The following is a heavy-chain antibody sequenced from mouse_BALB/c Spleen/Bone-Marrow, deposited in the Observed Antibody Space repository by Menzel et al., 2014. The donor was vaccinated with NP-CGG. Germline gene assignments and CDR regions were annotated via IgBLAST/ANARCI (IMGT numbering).Heavy chain of an antibody. CDR1: GYTFSNYW. CDR2: IYPGDGDT. D-gene: IGHD1-1*01. V-gene: IGHV1-80*01. CDR3: ASRGDYSYAMDY. J-gene: IGHJ4*01. Sequence: VQLQQSGAELVRPGSSVKISCKASGYTFSNYWMNWMKQRPGQGLEWIGQIYPGDGDTNYIGKFTGKATLTADKSSSTAYMRLSSLTSEDSAVYFCASRGDYSYAMDYWGQETSVTVSS.